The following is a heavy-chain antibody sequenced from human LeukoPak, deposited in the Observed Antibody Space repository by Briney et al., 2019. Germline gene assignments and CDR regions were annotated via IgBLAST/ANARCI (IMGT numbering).Heavy chain of an antibody. CDR2: IKQDGSEK. D-gene: IGHD3-22*01. CDR3: ARDQSLFYYDSSGPGDY. V-gene: IGHV3-7*01. Sequence: GGSLRLSCAASGFTFSSYWMRWVRQAPGKGLEEVANIKQDGSEKYYGDSVKGRFTISRDNAKNSLYLQMNSLRAEDTAVYYCARDQSLFYYDSSGPGDYWGQGTLVTVSS. CDR1: GFTFSSYW. J-gene: IGHJ4*02.